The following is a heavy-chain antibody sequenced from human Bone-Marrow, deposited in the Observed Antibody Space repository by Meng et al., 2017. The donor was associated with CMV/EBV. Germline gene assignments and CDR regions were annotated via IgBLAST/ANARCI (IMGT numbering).Heavy chain of an antibody. D-gene: IGHD2-2*01. Sequence: GESLKISCAASGFTFSSYSMNWVRQAPGKGLEWVSSISSSSSYIYYADSVKGRSTISRDNAKNSLYLQMNSLRAEDTAVYYCARERGYCSSTSCIFDYWGQGTLVTVSS. CDR1: GFTFSSYS. J-gene: IGHJ4*02. CDR2: ISSSSSYI. V-gene: IGHV3-21*01. CDR3: ARERGYCSSTSCIFDY.